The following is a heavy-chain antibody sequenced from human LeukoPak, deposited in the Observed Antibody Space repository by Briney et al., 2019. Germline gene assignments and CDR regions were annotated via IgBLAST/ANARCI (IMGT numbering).Heavy chain of an antibody. CDR1: GGSVSRYY. CDR2: VSYSGST. Sequence: PSETLSLTCTVSGGSVSRYYWSWIRQPPGKGLEWIGYVSYSGSTNYIPSLKRRATISVDTSKNQFSLKLSSVTAADTAVYYCARDGGGSYGPDYWGQGTLVTVSS. CDR3: ARDGGGSYGPDY. V-gene: IGHV4-59*02. D-gene: IGHD1-26*01. J-gene: IGHJ4*02.